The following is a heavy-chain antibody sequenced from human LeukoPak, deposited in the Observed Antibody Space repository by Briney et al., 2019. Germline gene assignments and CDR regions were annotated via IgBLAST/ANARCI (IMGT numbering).Heavy chain of an antibody. CDR3: VKGKWEDNHYYYGLDV. CDR1: GFTFNKYG. D-gene: IGHD1-26*01. V-gene: IGHV3-30*18. Sequence: GGSLRLSCLASGFTFNKYGMHWVRQTPGKGLEWLAAILYDSFNEDYRDSVRGRVTISRDNSKNTVELQMDSLRPEDTAVYFCVKGKWEDNHYYYGLDVWGQGTTVRVAS. J-gene: IGHJ6*02. CDR2: ILYDSFNE.